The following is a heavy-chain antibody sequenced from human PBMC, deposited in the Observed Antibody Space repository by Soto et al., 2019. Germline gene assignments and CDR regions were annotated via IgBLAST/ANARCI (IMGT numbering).Heavy chain of an antibody. CDR3: ASNYLYYSGSGNTNYYGMDV. CDR1: GYTFNSYG. Sequence: VQLVPSGAEVKKPGASVKASCKASGYTFNSYGISWVRQAPGQGLEWMRWISAYNGNTNYEQKLQGRVTMTADTSTSTAYMELRSLRSDDTDVYYCASNYLYYSGSGNTNYYGMDVWGQGTTVTVSS. V-gene: IGHV1-18*01. CDR2: ISAYNGNT. D-gene: IGHD3-10*01. J-gene: IGHJ6*02.